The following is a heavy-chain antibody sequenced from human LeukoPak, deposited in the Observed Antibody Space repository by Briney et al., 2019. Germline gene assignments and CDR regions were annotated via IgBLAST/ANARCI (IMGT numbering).Heavy chain of an antibody. Sequence: GGSLRLSCAASGFTFSSYEMNWVRQAPGKGLEWVSYISSSGGTTYYADSVKGRFTISRDNSKNTLSLQMNSLRAEDTAVYYCAKNRYGDYASDYWGQGTLVTVSS. V-gene: IGHV3-23*01. CDR1: GFTFSSYE. CDR3: AKNRYGDYASDY. J-gene: IGHJ4*02. CDR2: ISSSGGTT. D-gene: IGHD4-17*01.